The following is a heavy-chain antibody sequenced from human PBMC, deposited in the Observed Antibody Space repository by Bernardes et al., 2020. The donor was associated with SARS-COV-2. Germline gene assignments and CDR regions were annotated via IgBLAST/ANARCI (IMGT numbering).Heavy chain of an antibody. CDR3: ARDGRLGSGDFYGMDV. V-gene: IGHV3-33*01. CDR2: IWYDGSNK. D-gene: IGHD1-26*01. J-gene: IGHJ6*02. Sequence: GGYLSLSCTASGFTFSTYGMHWVRPAPGKGLEWVGVIWYDGSNKYYAEAVKGRFSISRDNFKNTMHLQISSLRVEDTAVYYCARDGRLGSGDFYGMDVWGQGTTVTVSS. CDR1: GFTFSTYG.